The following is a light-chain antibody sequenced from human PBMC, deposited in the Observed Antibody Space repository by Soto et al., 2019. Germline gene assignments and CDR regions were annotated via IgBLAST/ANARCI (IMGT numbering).Light chain of an antibody. V-gene: IGKV1-9*01. CDR1: QGISSY. J-gene: IGKJ5*01. CDR2: AAS. Sequence: DIQFTQAPSFLSASVGDRVTITCRASQGISSYLAWYQQRPGKAPKLLIYAASTLQSGVPSRFSGSGSGTEFTLTISSLQPEDFATYYCQYLNSYSITFGQGTRLEMK. CDR3: QYLNSYSIT.